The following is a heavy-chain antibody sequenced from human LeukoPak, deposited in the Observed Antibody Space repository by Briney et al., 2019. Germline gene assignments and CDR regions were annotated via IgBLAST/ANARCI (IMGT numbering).Heavy chain of an antibody. J-gene: IGHJ4*02. Sequence: GGSLRLSCAASGFTFSSYAMSWVRQAPGKGLEWVSAISGSGGSTYYADSVKGRFTISRDNSKNTLYLQMNSLRAEDTAVYYCAKDLYGGWKPSSDYWGQGTLVTVSS. CDR3: AKDLYGGWKPSSDY. D-gene: IGHD6-19*01. V-gene: IGHV3-23*01. CDR1: GFTFSSYA. CDR2: ISGSGGST.